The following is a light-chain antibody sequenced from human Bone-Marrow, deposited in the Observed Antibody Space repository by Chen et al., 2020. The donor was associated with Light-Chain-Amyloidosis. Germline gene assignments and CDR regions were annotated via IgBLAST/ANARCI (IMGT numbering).Light chain of an antibody. CDR3: QVWDRSSDRPV. CDR2: DDS. V-gene: IGLV3-21*02. CDR1: NIGSTS. Sequence: SYLLTQPSSVSVAPGQPATIACGGNNIGSTSVHWYQQTPGQAPLLVVYDDSDRPSGIPVRLSGSNSGNTATLTISRVEAGDEADYYCQVWDRSSDRPVFGGGTKLTVL. J-gene: IGLJ3*02.